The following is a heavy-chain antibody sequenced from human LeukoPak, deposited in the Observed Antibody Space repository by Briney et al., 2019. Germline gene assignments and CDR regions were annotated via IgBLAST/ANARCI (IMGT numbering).Heavy chain of an antibody. CDR2: IFPSGSDK. D-gene: IGHD3-16*01. CDR3: ARGLPGGLDY. J-gene: IGHJ4*02. V-gene: IGHV3-30*03. CDR1: GFTFSTYD. Sequence: PGRSLRLSCAASGFTFSTYDMHWVRQAPGKGLEWVTVIFPSGSDKYFADSVKGRFTISRDNSKNTLHLQMDSLRAEDTAVYYCARGLPGGLDYWGQGALVTVSS.